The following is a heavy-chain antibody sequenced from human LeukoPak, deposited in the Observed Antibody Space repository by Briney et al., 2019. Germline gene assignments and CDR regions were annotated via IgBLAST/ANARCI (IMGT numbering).Heavy chain of an antibody. V-gene: IGHV4-59*01. CDR2: IYYSGST. J-gene: IGHJ6*03. CDR3: ARDAGDYYYYYYIDV. Sequence: PSETLSLTCTLSGGSISSYYWSWIRQPPGKGLEWIGYIYYSGSTNYNPSLKSRVTISVVTSKNQFSLKLSSVTAADTAVYYCARDAGDYYYYYYIDVWGKGTTVTVSS. CDR1: GGSISSYY. D-gene: IGHD3-10*01.